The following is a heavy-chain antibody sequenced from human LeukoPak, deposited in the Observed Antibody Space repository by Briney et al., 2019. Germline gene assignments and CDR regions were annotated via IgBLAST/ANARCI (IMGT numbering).Heavy chain of an antibody. D-gene: IGHD6-13*01. CDR3: VSAEPRGIIWYPY. V-gene: IGHV4-4*02. CDR2: IYHSGST. J-gene: IGHJ4*02. Sequence: SETLSLTCAVSGAPISSNNWWWGWVRQPPGKGLEWIGEIYHSGSTNYNPSLKSRVTMSVDKSKNQFSLKLSSVTAADTAVYYCVSAEPRGIIWYPYWGQGTLVTVSS. CDR1: GAPISSNNW.